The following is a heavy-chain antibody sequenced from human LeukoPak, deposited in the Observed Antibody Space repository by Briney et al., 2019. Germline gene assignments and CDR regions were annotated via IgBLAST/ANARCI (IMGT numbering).Heavy chain of an antibody. D-gene: IGHD5-24*01. Sequence: GGSLRLSCAASGFTSSSYAMHWVRQAPGKGLEWVAVISYDGSNKYYADSVKGRFTISRDNSKNTLYLQMNSLRAEDTAVYYCARDRYKVLDYWGQGTLVTVSS. CDR2: ISYDGSNK. CDR1: GFTSSSYA. V-gene: IGHV3-30*01. CDR3: ARDRYKVLDY. J-gene: IGHJ4*02.